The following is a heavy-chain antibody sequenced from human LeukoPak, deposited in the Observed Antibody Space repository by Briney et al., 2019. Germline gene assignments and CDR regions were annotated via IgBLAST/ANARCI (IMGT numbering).Heavy chain of an antibody. D-gene: IGHD6-13*01. CDR3: ARVGQQLVLGWFDP. CDR1: GGSISSYY. V-gene: IGHV4-59*12. CDR2: IYYSGST. J-gene: IGHJ5*02. Sequence: PSETLSLTCTVSGGSISSYYWSWIRQPPGKGLEWIGFIYYSGSTNYNPSLKSRVTISVDTSKNQLSLKLSSVTAADTAVYYCARVGQQLVLGWFDPWGQGTLVTVSS.